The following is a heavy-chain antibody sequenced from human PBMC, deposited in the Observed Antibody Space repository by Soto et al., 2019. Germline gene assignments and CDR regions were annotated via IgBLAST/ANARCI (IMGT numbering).Heavy chain of an antibody. CDR3: ARAEFLFDY. D-gene: IGHD6-19*01. CDR1: GFTFSSHA. Sequence: QVQLVESGGGVVQPGRSLRLSCEAAGFTFSSHAMHWVRQAPGKGLEWVAVISYDGSNKYYADSVKGRFIISRGNSKNTLLPQIDSMRVYDKAVVYCARAEFLFDYWGQGTPVTVFS. V-gene: IGHV3-30-3*01. CDR2: ISYDGSNK. J-gene: IGHJ4*02.